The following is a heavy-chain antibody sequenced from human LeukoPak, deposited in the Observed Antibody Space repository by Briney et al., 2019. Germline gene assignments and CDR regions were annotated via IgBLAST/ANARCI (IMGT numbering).Heavy chain of an antibody. V-gene: IGHV5-51*01. J-gene: IGHJ4*02. CDR3: ARGGKDRYGSSDY. D-gene: IGHD4-17*01. Sequence: GESLQISCKGSGYSFTNNWVGWVRQMPGKGLEWMGIFHPGDSATRYSPPFQGQVTMSVDESITTAYLQWSSLKASDSAMYYCARGGKDRYGSSDYWGQGTLVTVSS. CDR1: GYSFTNNW. CDR2: FHPGDSAT.